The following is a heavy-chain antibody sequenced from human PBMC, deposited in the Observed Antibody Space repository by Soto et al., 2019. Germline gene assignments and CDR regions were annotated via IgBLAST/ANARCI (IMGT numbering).Heavy chain of an antibody. D-gene: IGHD4-17*01. CDR1: GFTFSSYG. CDR2: ISYDGSKK. J-gene: IGHJ5*01. V-gene: IGHV3-30*18. Sequence: HPGGSLRLSCAASGFTFSSYGMYWVRQAPGKGLEWVAVISYDGSKKYYGDSVKGRFTVSRDTSKNTLYLQMNSLRAEDTAVYYCAKDTRYADYVRWFDSWAQGTLVTVSS. CDR3: AKDTRYADYVRWFDS.